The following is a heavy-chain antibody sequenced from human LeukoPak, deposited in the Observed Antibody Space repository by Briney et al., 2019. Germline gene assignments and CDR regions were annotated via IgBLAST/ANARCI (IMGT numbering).Heavy chain of an antibody. CDR1: GYTFTSYA. CDR3: AREREETYGSGSYTFDR. J-gene: IGHJ4*02. Sequence: GASVKVSCKASGYTFTSYAFSWVRQAPGQGLEWMGWINTNNGNTNYVQRLQGRVTMTTDTSTTTAYMELRSLRSDDTAVYYCAREREETYGSGSYTFDRWGQGTLVTVSS. V-gene: IGHV1-18*01. D-gene: IGHD3-10*01. CDR2: INTNNGNT.